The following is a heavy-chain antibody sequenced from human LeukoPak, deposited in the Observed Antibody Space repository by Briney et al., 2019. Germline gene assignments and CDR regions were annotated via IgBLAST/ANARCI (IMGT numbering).Heavy chain of an antibody. CDR3: ARGKNRYCSGGSCYLGFWLFDY. Sequence: GGSLRLSCAASGFTFSSYSMNWVRQAPGKGLEWVSYISSSSSTIYYADSVKGRFTISRDNAKNSLYLQMNSLRAEDTAVYYCARGKNRYCSGGSCYLGFWLFDYWGQGTLVTVSS. D-gene: IGHD2-15*01. CDR2: ISSSSSTI. V-gene: IGHV3-48*01. J-gene: IGHJ4*02. CDR1: GFTFSSYS.